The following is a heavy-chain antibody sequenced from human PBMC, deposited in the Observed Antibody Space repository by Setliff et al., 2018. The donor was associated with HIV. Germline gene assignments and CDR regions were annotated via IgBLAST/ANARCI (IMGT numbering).Heavy chain of an antibody. CDR2: IGQRGSPT. J-gene: IGHJ3*02. CDR3: VRDKPDTPGVDVFDI. Sequence: PGGSLRLSCAASGFTFSSHAMSWVRQTPGKGLEWVANIGQRGSPTHYADSVKGRFTISRDNAKNSVFLQLNSLRVDDTAVYFCVRDKPDTPGVDVFDIWGQGTMVTVSS. CDR1: GFTFSSHA. V-gene: IGHV3-7*01. D-gene: IGHD2-8*01.